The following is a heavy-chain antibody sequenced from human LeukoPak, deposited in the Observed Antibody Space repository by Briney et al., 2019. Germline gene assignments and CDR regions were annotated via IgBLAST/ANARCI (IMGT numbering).Heavy chain of an antibody. V-gene: IGHV3-74*01. D-gene: IGHD6-13*01. CDR1: GFTFGGYW. CDR3: ARGYSSSWYPY. Sequence: TGGSLRLSCAASGFTFGGYWMHWVRQAPGKGLVWVSRINSDGGRTIYADSVKGRFTISRDNSKNTLYLQMNSLRAEDTAVYYCARGYSSSWYPYWGQGTLVTVSS. J-gene: IGHJ4*02. CDR2: INSDGGRT.